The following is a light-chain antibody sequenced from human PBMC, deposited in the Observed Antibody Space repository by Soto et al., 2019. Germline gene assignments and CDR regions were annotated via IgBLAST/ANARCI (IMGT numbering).Light chain of an antibody. CDR2: DAS. CDR1: QSVSSY. Sequence: DIVLTQSPSTLSLSPGERATLSCRASQSVSSYLAWYQQKPGQAPRLLIYDASNRATGIPARFSGSGSGTDFTLTISSLEPEDFAVYYCQQSSNWPRITFGQGTRLEI. J-gene: IGKJ5*01. CDR3: QQSSNWPRIT. V-gene: IGKV3-11*01.